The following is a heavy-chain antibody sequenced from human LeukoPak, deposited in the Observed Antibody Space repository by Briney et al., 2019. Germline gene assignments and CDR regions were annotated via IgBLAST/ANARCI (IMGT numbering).Heavy chain of an antibody. D-gene: IGHD4-17*01. CDR3: ARVNDYGDYRHDAFDI. J-gene: IGHJ3*02. CDR1: GYTFTSYY. V-gene: IGHV1-46*01. CDR2: INPSGGST. Sequence: ASVKVSCKASGYTFTSYYMHWVRQAPGQGLEWMGIINPSGGSTSYAQKFQGRVTMTRDTSTSTVYMELSSLRSEDTAVYYCARVNDYGDYRHDAFDIWGQGTMVTVSS.